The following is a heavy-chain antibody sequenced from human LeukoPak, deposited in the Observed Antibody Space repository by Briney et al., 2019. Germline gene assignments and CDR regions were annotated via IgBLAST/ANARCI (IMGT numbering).Heavy chain of an antibody. Sequence: GGSLRLSCAASGFTFSSYWMSWVRQAPGKGLEWVANIKQDGSEKYYVDSVKGRFTISRDNSKNTLYLQMNSLRAEDTAVYYCARPLGYCSGGSCYHWFDPWGQGTLVTVSS. CDR3: ARPLGYCSGGSCYHWFDP. CDR2: IKQDGSEK. CDR1: GFTFSSYW. J-gene: IGHJ5*02. V-gene: IGHV3-7*01. D-gene: IGHD2-15*01.